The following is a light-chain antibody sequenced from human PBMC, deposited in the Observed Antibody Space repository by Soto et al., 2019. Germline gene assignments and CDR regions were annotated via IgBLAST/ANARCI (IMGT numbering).Light chain of an antibody. CDR1: SSDVCGYNY. J-gene: IGLJ1*01. CDR2: DVS. V-gene: IGLV2-14*03. Sequence: QSVLAQPAPVSGSPGQAITISRTGTSSDVCGYNYVSWYQHHPGKAPKLMIYDVSNRPSGVSNRFSGSKSGNTASLTISGLQPEDEADYYCSSYTTSNTRQIVFGTGTKVTVL. CDR3: SSYTTSNTRQIV.